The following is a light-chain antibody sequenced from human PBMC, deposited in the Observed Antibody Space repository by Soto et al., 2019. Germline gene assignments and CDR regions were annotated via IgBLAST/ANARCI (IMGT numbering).Light chain of an antibody. J-gene: IGLJ1*01. V-gene: IGLV2-23*01. CDR1: SSDVGSYNL. CDR3: CSYAGITTFFV. CDR2: EDS. Sequence: QSVLTQPASVSGSPGQSITISCTGTSSDVGSYNLVSWYQQHPGKAPKLMIYEDSERPSGVSNRFSGSKSGNTASLTISGLQAEDEADYYCCSYAGITTFFVFGTGTKSPS.